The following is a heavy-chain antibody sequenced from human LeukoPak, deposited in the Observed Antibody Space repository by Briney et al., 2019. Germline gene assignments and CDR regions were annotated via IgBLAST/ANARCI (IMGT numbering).Heavy chain of an antibody. J-gene: IGHJ6*04. CDR2: IIPIFGTA. Sequence: ASVKVSCKASGGTFSSYAISWVRQAPGQGLEWMGGIIPIFGTANYAQKFQGRVTITADKSTSTAYMELSSLRSEDTAVYYYARYSPITIFWPSYYCGMDVWGKGTTVTVSS. CDR1: GGTFSSYA. V-gene: IGHV1-69*06. CDR3: ARYSPITIFWPSYYCGMDV. D-gene: IGHD3-9*01.